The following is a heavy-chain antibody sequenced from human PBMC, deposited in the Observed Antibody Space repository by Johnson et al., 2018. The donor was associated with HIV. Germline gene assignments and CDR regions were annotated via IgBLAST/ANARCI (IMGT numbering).Heavy chain of an antibody. D-gene: IGHD3-10*01. CDR3: ATDIRRWFRELYAFHI. CDR2: IWYDGSNK. CDR1: AFSFSSYG. V-gene: IGHV3-33*03. Sequence: QVQLVESGGGVVQPGRSLRLSCAASAFSFSSYGMHWVRQAPGKGLEWVAVIWYDGSNKYYADSVQGRFTISRDNAKNSLYLQMNSLRAEDAAVYYCATDIRRWFRELYAFHIWGQGTMVRVSS. J-gene: IGHJ3*02.